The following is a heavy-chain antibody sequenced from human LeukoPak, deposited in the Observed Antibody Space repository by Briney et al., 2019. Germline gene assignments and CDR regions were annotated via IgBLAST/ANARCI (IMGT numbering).Heavy chain of an antibody. CDR1: GGSVSSGNYY. J-gene: IGHJ4*02. CDR3: AREGGFYRPLDY. Sequence: SETLSLTCTVSGGSVSSGNYYWNWIRQSPGKGLEWIGNIYNSGSTNYNPSLKNRVSISVDTSNNQFSLRLSSVTAADTAVYYCAREGGFYRPLDYLGQGTLVTVSS. D-gene: IGHD3-3*01. CDR2: IYNSGST. V-gene: IGHV4-61*01.